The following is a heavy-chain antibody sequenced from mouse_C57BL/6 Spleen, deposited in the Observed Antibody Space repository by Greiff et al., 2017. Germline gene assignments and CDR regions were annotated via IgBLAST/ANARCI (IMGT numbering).Heavy chain of an antibody. V-gene: IGHV1-26*01. D-gene: IGHD2-2*01. Sequence: EVQLQQSGPELVKPGASVKISCKASGYTFTDYYMNWVKQSHGKSLEWIGDINPNNGGTSYNQKFKGKATLTVDKSSSTAYMELRSLTSEDSAVYYCAIGRNGWDFDYWGQGTTLTVSS. CDR3: AIGRNGWDFDY. CDR1: GYTFTDYY. J-gene: IGHJ2*01. CDR2: INPNNGGT.